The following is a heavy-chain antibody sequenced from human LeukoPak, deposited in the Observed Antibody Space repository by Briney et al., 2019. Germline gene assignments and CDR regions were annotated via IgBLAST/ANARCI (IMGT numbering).Heavy chain of an antibody. CDR1: GFTFSSNW. V-gene: IGHV3-7*01. J-gene: IGHJ4*02. CDR2: TKEDGSAR. Sequence: GGSLRLSCVAPGFTFSSNWMTWVRQAPGKGLEWVANTKEDGSARYYVESVKGRFTVSRDNAKNSLFLQMDRLKVEDTAVYYCARSEKDGSLDSWGQGSLVTVSS. CDR3: ARSEKDGSLDS.